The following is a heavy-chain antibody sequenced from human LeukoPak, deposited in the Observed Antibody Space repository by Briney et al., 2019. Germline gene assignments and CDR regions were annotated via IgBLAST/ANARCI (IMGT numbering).Heavy chain of an antibody. CDR1: GYTFSGYY. Sequence: ASVKVSCKTSGYTFSGYYMHWARQAPGQGLEWMGWINPNSGGTNYAQTFQGRVTLTRDTSISTAYMELSTLTSDDTAVYYCVRENWYYDYWGQGTLVSVSS. V-gene: IGHV1-2*02. D-gene: IGHD1-7*01. CDR2: INPNSGGT. J-gene: IGHJ4*02. CDR3: VRENWYYDY.